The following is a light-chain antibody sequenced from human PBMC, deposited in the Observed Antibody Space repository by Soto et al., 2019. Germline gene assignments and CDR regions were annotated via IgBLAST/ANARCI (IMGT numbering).Light chain of an antibody. CDR2: SNS. CDR1: SPNIGSNT. CDR3: SAWDDSLNGYV. J-gene: IGLJ1*01. Sequence: QSVLTQPPSASGTPGQRVTISCSGSSPNIGSNTVNWYQQLPGTAPKLLIYSNSQRPSGVPDRFSGSKSGTSASLAIRGLQSEDEADYYCSAWDDSLNGYVFGTGTKLTVL. V-gene: IGLV1-44*01.